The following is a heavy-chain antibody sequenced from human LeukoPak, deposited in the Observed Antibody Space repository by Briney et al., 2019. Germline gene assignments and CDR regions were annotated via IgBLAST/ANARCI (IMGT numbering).Heavy chain of an antibody. CDR2: IWSDGRIE. CDR1: GFTFINYD. Sequence: GGSLRHSCAASGFTFINYDVHWVRQAPGKGLEWLSLIWSDGRIEQYAASVKGRITITIDNSKNTVYLQMNSLRGEDTAVYYCARDPGTATWGFHMHVWGKATRITVSS. V-gene: IGHV3-33*01. CDR3: ARDPGTATWGFHMHV. J-gene: IGHJ6*03. D-gene: IGHD6-13*01.